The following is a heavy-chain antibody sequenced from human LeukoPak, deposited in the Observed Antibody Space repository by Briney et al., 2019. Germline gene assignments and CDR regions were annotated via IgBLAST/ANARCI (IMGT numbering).Heavy chain of an antibody. CDR1: GGTFSSYA. D-gene: IGHD4-11*01. CDR2: IIPILGIA. Sequence: GASVKVSFKASGGTFSSYAISWVRQAPGQGLEWMGRIIPILGIANYAQKFQGRVTITADKSTSTAYMELSSLRSEDTAVYYCAREGLSGYSNYPWGQGTLVTVSS. V-gene: IGHV1-69*04. CDR3: AREGLSGYSNYP. J-gene: IGHJ5*02.